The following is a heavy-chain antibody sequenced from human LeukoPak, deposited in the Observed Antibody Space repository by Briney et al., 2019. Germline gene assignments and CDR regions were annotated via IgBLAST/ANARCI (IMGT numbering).Heavy chain of an antibody. CDR3: VREYSGWLAAAGA. CDR2: ISSANNYI. Sequence: GGTLRLSCAASGFTFSTYAMNWVRQAPDKGLEWVASISSANNYIYYADSVKGRFTISRDNDKDSLYLQMNSLRAEDTAVYYCVREYSGWLAAAGAWGQGTLVTVSS. J-gene: IGHJ1*01. D-gene: IGHD6-13*01. CDR1: GFTFSTYA. V-gene: IGHV3-21*01.